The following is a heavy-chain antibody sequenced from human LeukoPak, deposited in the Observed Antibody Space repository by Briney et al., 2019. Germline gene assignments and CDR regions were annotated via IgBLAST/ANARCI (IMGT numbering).Heavy chain of an antibody. CDR1: GGSISTSNYY. D-gene: IGHD5-18*01. CDR3: ASLSVDTAIDY. V-gene: IGHV4-39*07. CDR2: IYHSGST. J-gene: IGHJ4*02. Sequence: SETLSLTCTVSGGSISTSNYYWGWVRQPPGKGLEWIGEIYHSGSTNYNPSLKSRVTISVDKSKNQFSLKLGSVTAADTAVYYCASLSVDTAIDYWGQGTLVTVSS.